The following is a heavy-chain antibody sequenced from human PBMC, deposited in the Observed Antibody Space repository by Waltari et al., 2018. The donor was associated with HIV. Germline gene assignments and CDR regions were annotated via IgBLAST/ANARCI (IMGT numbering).Heavy chain of an antibody. CDR2: ISGSGADS. D-gene: IGHD3-22*01. V-gene: IGHV3-23*01. Sequence: EVQLLESGGGLVQPGGSRRLACAASGFAYVSYAMTWVRQSPGGGLEWVSAISGSGADSFDADSVKGRFSISRDNSKNTVYLQMNNLRAADTAIYYCAKAFSDNTAYYYDFWGRGTRVTVAS. J-gene: IGHJ4*02. CDR1: GFAYVSYA. CDR3: AKAFSDNTAYYYDF.